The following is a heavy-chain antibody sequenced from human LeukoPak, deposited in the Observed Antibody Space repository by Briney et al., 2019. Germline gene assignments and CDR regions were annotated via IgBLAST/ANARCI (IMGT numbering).Heavy chain of an antibody. CDR3: ARGGYYGSGNDFRFDP. CDR1: GGSISSGSYY. CDR2: IYSSGST. Sequence: PSQTLSLTCTVSGGSISSGSYYWSWIRQPAGKGLEWIGRIYSSGSTNYNPSLKSRVTISVDTSKSQFSLKLSSVTAADTAIYYCARGGYYGSGNDFRFDPWGQGTLATVSS. V-gene: IGHV4-61*02. D-gene: IGHD3-10*01. J-gene: IGHJ5*02.